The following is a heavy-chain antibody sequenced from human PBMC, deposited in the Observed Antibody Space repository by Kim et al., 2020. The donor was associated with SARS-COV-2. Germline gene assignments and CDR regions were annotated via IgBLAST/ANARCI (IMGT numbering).Heavy chain of an antibody. Sequence: GGSLRLSCAGSGFSFSSYSMNWVRQAPGKGLEWVSSISSSSSYIYYGDSVKGRFTISRDNAKNSLYLQMNSLRAEDTAVDYCARAHRSAVGKDYYYYYGMDVWAKGPRSPSP. CDR1: GFSFSSYS. CDR2: ISSSSSYI. J-gene: IGHJ6*02. CDR3: ARAHRSAVGKDYYYYYGMDV. V-gene: IGHV3-21*01. D-gene: IGHD6-13*01.